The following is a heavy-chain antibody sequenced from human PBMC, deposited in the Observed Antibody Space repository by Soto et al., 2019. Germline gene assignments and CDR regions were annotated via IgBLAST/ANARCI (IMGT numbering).Heavy chain of an antibody. Sequence: ASVKVSCKASGGTFRSYAISCVRQAPGQGLEWMGGIIPIFGTANYAQKFQGRVTITADESTSTAYMELSSLRSEDTAVYYCARGYSGYDSFNFDYWGQGTLVTVSS. V-gene: IGHV1-69*13. J-gene: IGHJ4*02. CDR2: IIPIFGTA. CDR3: ARGYSGYDSFNFDY. CDR1: GGTFRSYA. D-gene: IGHD5-12*01.